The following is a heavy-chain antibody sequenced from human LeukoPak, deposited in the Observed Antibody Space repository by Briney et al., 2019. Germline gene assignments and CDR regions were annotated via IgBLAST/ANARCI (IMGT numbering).Heavy chain of an antibody. D-gene: IGHD6-19*01. CDR3: ARDTPGIAVAEGDY. CDR1: GGSISSSNW. J-gene: IGHJ4*02. Sequence: SGTLSLTCAVSGGSISSSNWWSWVRQPPGKGLEWIGEIYHSGSTNYNPSLKSRVTISVDTSKNQFSLKLSSVTAADTAVYYCARDTPGIAVAEGDYWGQGTLVTVSS. CDR2: IYHSGST. V-gene: IGHV4-4*02.